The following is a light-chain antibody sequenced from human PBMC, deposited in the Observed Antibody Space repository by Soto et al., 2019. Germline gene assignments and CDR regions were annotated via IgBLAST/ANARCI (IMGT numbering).Light chain of an antibody. CDR1: QGVSSK. J-gene: IGKJ5*01. Sequence: TPCSTIMTQSPGNRATXSCRASQGVSSKLAWYQQKPGQAPRLLIYGASTRATCIPARFSGRGSGTEFNLTISSLQAEDFAVYYCQQYNNSRPMTFGQGTPMDIK. CDR2: GAS. CDR3: QQYNNSRPMT. V-gene: IGKV3D-15*01.